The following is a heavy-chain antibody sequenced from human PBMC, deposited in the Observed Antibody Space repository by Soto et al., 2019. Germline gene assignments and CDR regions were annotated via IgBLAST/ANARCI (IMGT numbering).Heavy chain of an antibody. J-gene: IGHJ6*03. Sequence: QVQLVQSGAAVKKPGASVKVSCKASGYTFTSYDINWVRQANGKGLVWMGWMNNNSGNTGYAQKFQGRLTMTRNTSISTAYMELSSLRSEDTAVYYCARGPYYYYYMDVWCKGTTGTVSS. V-gene: IGHV1-8*01. CDR3: ARGPYYYYYMDV. CDR2: MNNNSGNT. CDR1: GYTFTSYD.